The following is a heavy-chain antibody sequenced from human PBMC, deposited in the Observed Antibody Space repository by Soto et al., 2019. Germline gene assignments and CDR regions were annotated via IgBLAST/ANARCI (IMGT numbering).Heavy chain of an antibody. CDR2: IYPGDSDT. Sequence: GGSLRLSCKGSGYSFTSYWIGWVRQMPGKGLEWMGIIYPGDSDTRYSPSFQGQVTISADKSISTAYLQWSSLKASDTAMYYCARRAVAGTNYYYYGMDVWGQGTTVTVSS. CDR3: ARRAVAGTNYYYYGMDV. V-gene: IGHV5-51*01. D-gene: IGHD6-19*01. J-gene: IGHJ6*02. CDR1: GYSFTSYW.